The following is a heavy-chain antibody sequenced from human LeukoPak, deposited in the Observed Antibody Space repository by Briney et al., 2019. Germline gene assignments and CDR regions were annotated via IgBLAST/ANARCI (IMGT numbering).Heavy chain of an antibody. CDR1: GGSISSRSYY. Sequence: PSETLSLTCSVSGGSISSRSYYWSCIRQPPGKGLEWIGTIYNSGSTYSNPSHPSLKSRVSISVDTSRNQFSLRLTSVTAADTAVYYFARRYCRSTSSNPLFQYWGQGTLVTVSS. CDR2: IYNSGST. D-gene: IGHD2-2*01. J-gene: IGHJ1*01. CDR3: ARRYCRSTSSNPLFQY. V-gene: IGHV4-39*01.